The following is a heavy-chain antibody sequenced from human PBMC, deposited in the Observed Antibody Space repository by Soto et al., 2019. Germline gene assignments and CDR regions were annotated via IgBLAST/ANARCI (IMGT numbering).Heavy chain of an antibody. V-gene: IGHV3-23*01. CDR2: ISGSGGST. J-gene: IGHJ3*02. CDR1: GFTFSSYA. CDR3: AKDIGYCSSTSCRPSAFDI. D-gene: IGHD2-2*01. Sequence: EVQLLESGGGLVQPGGSLRLSCEASGFTFSSYAMSWVRQAPGKGLEWVSAISGSGGSTYYADSVKGRFTSSRDKSKNTLYLQMNSLRAEDTAVYYCAKDIGYCSSTSCRPSAFDICGQGTMVTVSS.